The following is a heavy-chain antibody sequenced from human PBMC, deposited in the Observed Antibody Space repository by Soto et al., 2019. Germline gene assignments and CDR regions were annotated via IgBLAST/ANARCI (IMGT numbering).Heavy chain of an antibody. V-gene: IGHV1-2*04. CDR1: GYTFTGYY. D-gene: IGHD3-10*01. J-gene: IGHJ4*02. Sequence: ASVKVSCKASGYTFTGYYMHWVRQAPGQGLEWMGWINPNSGGTNYAQKFQGWVTMTRDTSISTAYMELSRLRSDDTAVYYCARLSGYPTYYYGSGSLTFDYWGQGTLVTVSS. CDR2: INPNSGGT. CDR3: ARLSGYPTYYYGSGSLTFDY.